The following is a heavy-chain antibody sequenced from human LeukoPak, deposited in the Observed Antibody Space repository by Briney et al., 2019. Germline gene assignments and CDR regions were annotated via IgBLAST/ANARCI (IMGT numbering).Heavy chain of an antibody. D-gene: IGHD1-1*01. CDR2: ITSGGGTT. Sequence: PGGSLRLSCAASGFTFSIYAMTWVRRAPGKGLERISTITSGGGTTYSADSVKGRFTISRDNSKNTLYLQMNSLRAEDTAVYYCAKGRGQLYNFDYWGQGALVTVSS. CDR3: AKGRGQLYNFDY. V-gene: IGHV3-23*01. CDR1: GFTFSIYA. J-gene: IGHJ4*02.